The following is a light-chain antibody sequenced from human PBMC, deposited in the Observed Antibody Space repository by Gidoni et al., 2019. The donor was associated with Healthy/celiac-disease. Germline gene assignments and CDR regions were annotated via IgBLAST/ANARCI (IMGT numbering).Light chain of an antibody. CDR1: QSVSSSY. CDR2: SAS. Sequence: FVLTQSPGTLSLSSGERATLSRRASQSVSSSYLAWYQQKPGQAPRLLIYSASSRATGVPDRFSGSGSGTDFTLTISRVEPEDFAVYYCQQYGNSPRTFGQGTKVEIK. V-gene: IGKV3-20*01. J-gene: IGKJ1*01. CDR3: QQYGNSPRT.